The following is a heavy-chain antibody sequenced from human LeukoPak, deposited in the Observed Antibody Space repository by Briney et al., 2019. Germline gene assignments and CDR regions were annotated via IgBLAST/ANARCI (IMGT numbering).Heavy chain of an antibody. CDR3: ATGVGSGYGSFDY. J-gene: IGHJ4*02. CDR1: GGSIL. Sequence: PSETLSLTCTVSGGSILLELDPAAPREETGVDNPSLKSRVTISVDTSKNQFSLKLSSVTAADTAVYYCATGVGSGYGSFDYWGQGTLVTVSS. V-gene: IGHV4-4*09. D-gene: IGHD5-12*01.